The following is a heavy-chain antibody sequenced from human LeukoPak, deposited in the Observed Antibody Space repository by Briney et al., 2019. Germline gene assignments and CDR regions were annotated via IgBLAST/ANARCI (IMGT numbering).Heavy chain of an antibody. D-gene: IGHD5-12*01. CDR3: AKTMGPYSGFGAFDI. CDR2: ISYDGSNK. CDR1: GFTFSSYA. V-gene: IGHV3-30-3*02. J-gene: IGHJ3*02. Sequence: GRSLRLSCAASGFTFSSYAMHWVRQAPGKGLEWVAVISYDGSNKYYADSVKGRFTISRDNSKNTLYLQMNSLRAGGTAVYYCAKTMGPYSGFGAFDIWGLGTMVTVSS.